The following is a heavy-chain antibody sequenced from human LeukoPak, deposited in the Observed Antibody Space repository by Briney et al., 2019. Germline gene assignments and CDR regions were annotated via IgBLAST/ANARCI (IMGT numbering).Heavy chain of an antibody. D-gene: IGHD6-13*01. CDR3: AKDRPTVYSSSWRHFLDS. J-gene: IGHJ4*02. CDR1: GFTFSSYG. CDR2: ISGSGGST. V-gene: IGHV3-23*01. Sequence: GGSLRLSCAASGFTFSSYGMIWVRQAPGKGLEWVSGISGSGGSTYLADSVKGRFTISRDNSKNTLYLQMNSLRADDTAVYYCAKDRPTVYSSSWRHFLDSWGQGTLVTVSS.